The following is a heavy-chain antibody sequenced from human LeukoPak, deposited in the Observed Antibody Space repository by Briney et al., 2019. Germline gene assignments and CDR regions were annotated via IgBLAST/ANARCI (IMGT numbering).Heavy chain of an antibody. J-gene: IGHJ4*02. CDR1: GYTFTGYY. V-gene: IGHV1-2*02. D-gene: IGHD3-10*01. CDR2: INPNSGGT. CDR3: ARTSYYYLPRFDY. Sequence: ASVKVSCKASGYTFTGYYMHWVRQAPGQGLEWMGWINPNSGGTNYAQKFQGRVTMTRGTSISTAYMELSRLRSDDTAVCYCARTSYYYLPRFDYWGQGTLVTVSS.